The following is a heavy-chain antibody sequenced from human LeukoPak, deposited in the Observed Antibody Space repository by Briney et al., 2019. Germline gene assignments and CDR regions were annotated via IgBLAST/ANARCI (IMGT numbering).Heavy chain of an antibody. Sequence: GGSLRLSCVASGFTFSSYWMSWVRQAPGKGLEWVANIKQDGSEKYYVDSVKGRFTISRDNAKNSLYLQMNSLRAEDTAVYYCARGLPVLGWGQGTLVTVSS. D-gene: IGHD6-6*01. V-gene: IGHV3-7*01. J-gene: IGHJ4*02. CDR3: ARGLPVLG. CDR2: IKQDGSEK. CDR1: GFTFSSYW.